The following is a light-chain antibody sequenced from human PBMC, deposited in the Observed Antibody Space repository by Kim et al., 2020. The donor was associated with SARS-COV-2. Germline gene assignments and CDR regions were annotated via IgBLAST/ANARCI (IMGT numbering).Light chain of an antibody. CDR1: NIGDKN. CDR3: QVLDTTSAV. CDR2: RDC. Sequence: VALGQTAKITCGGDNIGDKNVRWYQQKPAQAPVLVIYRDCNRPSGIPERFSGSNSGNTATLTISRAQAGDEADYYCQVLDTTSAVFGGGTQLTVL. J-gene: IGLJ3*02. V-gene: IGLV3-9*01.